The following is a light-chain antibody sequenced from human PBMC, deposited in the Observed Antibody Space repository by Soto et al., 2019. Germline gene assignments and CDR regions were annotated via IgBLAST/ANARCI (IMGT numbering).Light chain of an antibody. Sequence: QPVLTQPPSVSGAPGQSVTISCTGSSSNIGAGYDVHWYQQLPGTAPKLLIYGNSNRPSGVPDRFSGSKSDTSASLAITGLQAEDEADYYGQSYDSSLSALYVFGTGTKLTVL. CDR2: GNS. CDR3: QSYDSSLSALYV. J-gene: IGLJ1*01. CDR1: SSNIGAGYD. V-gene: IGLV1-40*01.